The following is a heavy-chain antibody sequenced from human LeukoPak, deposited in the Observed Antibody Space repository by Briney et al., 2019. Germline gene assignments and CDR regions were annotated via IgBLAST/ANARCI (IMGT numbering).Heavy chain of an antibody. CDR1: GGSISSGGYY. CDR2: IYHSGST. CDR3: ARDLLEPTIFGVVDAFDI. J-gene: IGHJ3*02. V-gene: IGHV4-30-2*01. D-gene: IGHD3-3*01. Sequence: SQTLSLTCTVSGGSISSGGYYWSWIRQPPGKGLEWIGYIYHSGSTYYNPSLKSRVTISVDRSKNQFSLRLSSVTAADTAVYYCARDLLEPTIFGVVDAFDIWGQGTMVTVSS.